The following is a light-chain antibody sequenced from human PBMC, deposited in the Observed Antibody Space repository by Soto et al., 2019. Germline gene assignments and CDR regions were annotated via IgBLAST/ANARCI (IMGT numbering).Light chain of an antibody. CDR3: QQYGRSLYT. Sequence: EIVLTQSPGTLSLSPGERATLSCRASQSVSSSYLAWYQQKPGQAPRLLIYVASSRATGIPDRFSGSGSGTDFNLTISRLEPEDFAVYYCQQYGRSLYTFGQGTKLEIK. CDR1: QSVSSSY. CDR2: VAS. V-gene: IGKV3-20*01. J-gene: IGKJ2*01.